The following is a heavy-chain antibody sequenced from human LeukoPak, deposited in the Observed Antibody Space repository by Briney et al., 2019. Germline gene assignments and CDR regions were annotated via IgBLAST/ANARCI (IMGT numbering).Heavy chain of an antibody. Sequence: PGWSLTLSCAASGFTFSSYAMHWVRQAPGKGLEYVSAISSDGGSTYYANSVKGRFTISRDNSKNTLYLQMGSLRAEDMAVYYCARLVGGSLYFDYWGQGTLVTVSS. D-gene: IGHD1-26*01. J-gene: IGHJ4*02. CDR1: GFTFSSYA. V-gene: IGHV3-64*01. CDR3: ARLVGGSLYFDY. CDR2: ISSDGGST.